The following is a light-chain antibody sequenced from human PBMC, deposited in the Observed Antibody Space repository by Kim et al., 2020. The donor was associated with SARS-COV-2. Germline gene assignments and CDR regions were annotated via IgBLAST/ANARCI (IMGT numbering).Light chain of an antibody. CDR2: GKN. CDR1: SLRSYY. J-gene: IGLJ2*01. Sequence: ALGQTVRITCQGDSLRSYYATWYPQKPGQAPILVIYGKNNRPSGIPDRFSGSSSGNTASLTITGTQAGDEADYYCNSRDSNNNVLFGGGTQLTVL. CDR3: NSRDSNNNVL. V-gene: IGLV3-19*01.